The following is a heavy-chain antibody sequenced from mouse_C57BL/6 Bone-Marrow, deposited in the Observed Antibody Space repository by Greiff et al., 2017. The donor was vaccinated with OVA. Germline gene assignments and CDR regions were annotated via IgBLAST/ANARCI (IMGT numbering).Heavy chain of an antibody. CDR1: GYTFTSYW. CDR2: IHPNSGST. D-gene: IGHD4-1*01. CDR3: AKLYYFDY. Sequence: QVHVKQPGAELVKPGASVKLSCKASGYTFTSYWMHWVKQRPGQGLEWIGMIHPNSGSTNYNEKFKSKATLTVDKSSSTAYMQLSSLTSEDSAVYYCAKLYYFDYRGQGTTLTVSS. J-gene: IGHJ2*01. V-gene: IGHV1-64*01.